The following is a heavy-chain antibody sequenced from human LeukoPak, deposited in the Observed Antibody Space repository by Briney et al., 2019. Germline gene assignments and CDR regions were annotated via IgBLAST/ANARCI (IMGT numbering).Heavy chain of an antibody. D-gene: IGHD5-18*01. Sequence: SVKVSCKASGGTFSSYTISWVRQAPGQGLEWMGRIIPILGIANYAQKFQGRVTITADKSPSTAYMELSSLRSEDTAVYYCARDREGGSYDYYFDYWGQGTLVTVSS. CDR1: GGTFSSYT. CDR2: IIPILGIA. J-gene: IGHJ4*02. CDR3: ARDREGGSYDYYFDY. V-gene: IGHV1-69*04.